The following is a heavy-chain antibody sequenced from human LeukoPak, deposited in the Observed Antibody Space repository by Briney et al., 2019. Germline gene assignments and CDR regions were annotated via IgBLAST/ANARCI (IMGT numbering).Heavy chain of an antibody. CDR1: GGSFSGYY. J-gene: IGHJ4*02. CDR2: INHSGST. D-gene: IGHD2-2*01. Sequence: SETLSLTCAVYGGSFSGYYWSWIRQPPGKGLEWIGEINHSGSTNYNPSLKSRVTISVDTSKNQFSLKLSSVTAADTAVYYCAREMIGYCSSTSRYDPFDYWAREPWSPSPQ. V-gene: IGHV4-34*01. CDR3: AREMIGYCSSTSRYDPFDY.